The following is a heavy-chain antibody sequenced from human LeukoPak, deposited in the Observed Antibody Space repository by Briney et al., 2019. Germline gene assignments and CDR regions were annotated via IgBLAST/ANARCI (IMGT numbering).Heavy chain of an antibody. CDR2: ISSSGSTI. J-gene: IGHJ5*02. CDR1: GFTFSDYY. V-gene: IGHV3-11*01. D-gene: IGHD4-17*01. Sequence: GGSLRLSCAASGFTFSDYYMSWIRQAPGKELEWVSYISSSGSTIYYADSVKGRFTISRDNAKNSLYLQMNSLRAEDTAVYYCARTAHDYGDPNWFDPWGQGTLVTVSS. CDR3: ARTAHDYGDPNWFDP.